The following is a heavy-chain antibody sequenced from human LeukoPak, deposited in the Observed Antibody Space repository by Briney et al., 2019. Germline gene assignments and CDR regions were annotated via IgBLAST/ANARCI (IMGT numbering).Heavy chain of an antibody. D-gene: IGHD6-6*01. J-gene: IGHJ4*02. CDR2: INPSGGST. V-gene: IGHV1-46*01. Sequence: ASVKVSCKASGYTFTSYYMHWVRQAPGQGLEWMGIINPSGGSTSYAQKFQGRVTMTRDMSTSIVYMELSSLRSEDTAVYYCARDIGAYSSSPLFDYWGQGTLVTVSS. CDR3: ARDIGAYSSSPLFDY. CDR1: GYTFTSYY.